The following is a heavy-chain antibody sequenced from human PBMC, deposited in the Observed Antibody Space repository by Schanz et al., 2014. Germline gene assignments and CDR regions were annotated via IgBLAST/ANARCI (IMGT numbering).Heavy chain of an antibody. CDR2: ISNDGSNK. Sequence: QVQLVESGGGVVQPGRSLRLSCAASGFTFSTYAMHWVRQAPGKGLEWVAYISNDGSNKHYADSVKGRFTISRDNSKKTLYVQMNSLRAEDTAVYYCARDRPSGYALDFWGQGTLVTVSS. CDR3: ARDRPSGYALDF. J-gene: IGHJ4*02. CDR1: GFTFSTYA. V-gene: IGHV3-30*01. D-gene: IGHD5-12*01.